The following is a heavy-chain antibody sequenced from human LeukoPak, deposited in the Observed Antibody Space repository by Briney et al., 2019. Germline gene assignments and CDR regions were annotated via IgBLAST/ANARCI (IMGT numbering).Heavy chain of an antibody. CDR2: INPYSGGT. CDR1: GYTFSTYY. V-gene: IGHV1-2*02. D-gene: IGHD5-18*01. Sequence: ASVKVSCKASGYTFSTYYLHWMRQAPGQGLEWMGWINPYSGGTNYAQKFQGRVTMTRDTSISTAYMELSRLKSDDTAVYYCARGSFSADAPLVLDYFHHWGQGTLVTVSS. CDR3: ARGSFSADAPLVLDYFHH. J-gene: IGHJ1*01.